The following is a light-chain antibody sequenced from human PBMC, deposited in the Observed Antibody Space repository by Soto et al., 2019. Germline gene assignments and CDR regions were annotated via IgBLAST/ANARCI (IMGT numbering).Light chain of an antibody. J-gene: IGKJ2*01. CDR1: QSITNC. CDR2: DAS. CDR3: QQHNPYSPYT. V-gene: IGKV1-5*03. Sequence: DIQMTQSPSTLSASVGDRVTITCRASQSITNCLAWYQQKPGKAHKLLIFDASSLRSGVPSRFSGSGSGTEFTLTISSLQPEDFATYYCQQHNPYSPYTFGQGTKLEIK.